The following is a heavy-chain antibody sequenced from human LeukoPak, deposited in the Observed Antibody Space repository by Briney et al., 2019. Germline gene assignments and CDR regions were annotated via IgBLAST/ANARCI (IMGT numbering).Heavy chain of an antibody. D-gene: IGHD5-24*01. J-gene: IGHJ3*02. CDR2: ISYDGSNK. Sequence: PGGSLRLSCGASGFTFSSYTVNWLRQAPGKGLEGVAVISYDGSNKYYADSVKGRFTISRDNSKNTLYLQMNSLRAEDTAVYYCAKLWGDGYKKGLANAFDIWGQGTMVTVSS. CDR3: AKLWGDGYKKGLANAFDI. CDR1: GFTFSSYT. V-gene: IGHV3-30*18.